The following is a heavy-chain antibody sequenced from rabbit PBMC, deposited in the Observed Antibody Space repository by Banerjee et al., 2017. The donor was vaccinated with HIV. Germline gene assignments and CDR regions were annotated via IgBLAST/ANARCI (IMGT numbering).Heavy chain of an antibody. CDR3: ARSTSGYDIGDL. J-gene: IGHJ4*01. Sequence: QSLEESGGDLVKPGASLTLTCTASGFSFSSVYWIYWVRQAPGKGLEWIGTIYAGSTGSTYYASWAKGRFTISKTSSTTVTLQMTSLTAADTATYFCARSTSGYDIGDLWGQGTLVTVS. D-gene: IGHD1-1*01. CDR1: GFSFSSVYW. V-gene: IGHV1S40*01. CDR2: IYAGSTGST.